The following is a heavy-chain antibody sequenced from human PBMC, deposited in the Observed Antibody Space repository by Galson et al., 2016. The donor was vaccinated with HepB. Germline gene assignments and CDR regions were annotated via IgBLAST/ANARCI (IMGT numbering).Heavy chain of an antibody. Sequence: SLRLSCAASGFTVCNNYMRWDRQAPGKGLEWVALIYSGGSTHYADSVRGRFTISRDNSQNTLYLQMNSLRDEDTAVYYCVRDWPVDWGQGTLVTVSS. CDR1: GFTVCNNY. CDR2: IYSGGST. V-gene: IGHV3-53*01. CDR3: VRDWPVD. J-gene: IGHJ4*02.